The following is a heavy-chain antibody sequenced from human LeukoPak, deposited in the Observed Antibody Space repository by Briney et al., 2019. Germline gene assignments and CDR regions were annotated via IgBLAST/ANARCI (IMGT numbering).Heavy chain of an antibody. Sequence: SETPSLTCTVSGGSISSSSYYWGWIRQPPGKGLEWIGSIYYSGSTYYNPSLKSRVTISVDTSKNQFSLKLSSVTAADTAVYYCVRGDYDFLTAYFGDFDYWGQGTLVTVSS. CDR3: VRGDYDFLTAYFGDFDY. CDR2: IYYSGST. J-gene: IGHJ4*02. V-gene: IGHV4-39*07. CDR1: GGSISSSSYY. D-gene: IGHD3-9*01.